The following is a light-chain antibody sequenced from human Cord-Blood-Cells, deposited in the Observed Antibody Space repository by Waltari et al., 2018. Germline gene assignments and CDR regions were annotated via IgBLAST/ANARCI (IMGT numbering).Light chain of an antibody. CDR2: AAS. CDR3: QHSYSTPRT. V-gene: IGKV1-39*01. Sequence: DIQMNQSPSSLSAAVGHRVTITCRASQSISSYLNWYQQKPGKAPKLLIYAASSLQSGVPSRYSGSGSGTDFTLTISSLQPEDFATYYCQHSYSTPRTFGQGTKLEIK. J-gene: IGKJ2*01. CDR1: QSISSY.